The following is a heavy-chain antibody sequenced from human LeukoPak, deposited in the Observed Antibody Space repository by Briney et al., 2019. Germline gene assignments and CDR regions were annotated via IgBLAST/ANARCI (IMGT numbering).Heavy chain of an antibody. CDR2: IYYSGST. CDR1: GGSISSSNYY. Sequence: PSETLSLTCTVSGGSISSSNYYWGWVRLSPGKGLEWIGSIYYSGSTYYNPSLKSRVTISVDTSMNQFSLKLNSVTAADTAVYYCAREGFSDFAMDVWGKETTVTVSS. J-gene: IGHJ6*03. CDR3: AREGFSDFAMDV. V-gene: IGHV4-39*01. D-gene: IGHD5/OR15-5a*01.